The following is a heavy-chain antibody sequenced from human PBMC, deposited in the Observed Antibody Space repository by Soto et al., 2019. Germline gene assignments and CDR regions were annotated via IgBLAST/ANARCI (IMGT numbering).Heavy chain of an antibody. J-gene: IGHJ4*02. V-gene: IGHV3-23*01. Sequence: EVQLLESGGGLVQPGGSLRLSCAASGFTCSSYAMSWVRHAPGKGLEWVSAISGRGGSTYYADSVKGRFNISSDNSTNTLYLHMNSLRAEDTAVYYCAKGLVQSDGAYYCDYWGKGTLVTVSS. CDR3: AKGLVQSDGAYYCDY. CDR2: ISGRGGST. D-gene: IGHD2-2*01. CDR1: GFTCSSYA.